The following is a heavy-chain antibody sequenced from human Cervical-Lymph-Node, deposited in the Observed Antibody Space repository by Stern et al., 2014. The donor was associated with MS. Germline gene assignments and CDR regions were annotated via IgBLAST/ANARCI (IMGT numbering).Heavy chain of an antibody. J-gene: IGHJ4*02. Sequence: MQLVQSGAVVRKPGDSLRISCTGSGYGFSDYWIGWVRQMPGKGPEWIGVIYPGDSDTTYSPSFEGQVTMSADKSVATAYLQWSSLKASDTAIYFCARQIEGIPGLWGQGTLVTVSS. V-gene: IGHV5-51*01. D-gene: IGHD6-13*01. CDR3: ARQIEGIPGL. CDR2: IYPGDSDT. CDR1: GYGFSDYW.